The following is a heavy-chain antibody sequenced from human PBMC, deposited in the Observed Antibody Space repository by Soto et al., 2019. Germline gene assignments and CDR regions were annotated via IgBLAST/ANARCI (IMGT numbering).Heavy chain of an antibody. CDR1: GGSFSGYY. J-gene: IGHJ6*03. CDR3: ARNNGRYYYYYMDV. D-gene: IGHD2-8*01. CDR2: INHSGST. V-gene: IGHV4-34*01. Sequence: QVQLNQWGAGLLKPSETLSLTCAVYGGSFSGYYWSWIRQPPGKGLEWIGEINHSGSTNHNPSLKSRVTISVDTSKNLFSLKLNSVTAADTAVYYCARNNGRYYYYYMDVWGNGTTVTVSS.